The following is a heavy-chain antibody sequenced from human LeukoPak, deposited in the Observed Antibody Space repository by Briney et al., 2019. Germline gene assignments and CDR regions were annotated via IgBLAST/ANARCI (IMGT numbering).Heavy chain of an antibody. D-gene: IGHD3-10*01. CDR1: GFTVSSKY. CDR2: ICSGGST. J-gene: IGHJ4*02. Sequence: GGSLRLSCAASGFTVSSKYMSWVRQAPGKGLEWVSVICSGGSTYYADSVKGRFTISRDNSKNTLYLQMNSLRAEDTAVYYCARDLGGSTDYWGQGTLVTVSS. CDR3: ARDLGGSTDY. V-gene: IGHV3-53*01.